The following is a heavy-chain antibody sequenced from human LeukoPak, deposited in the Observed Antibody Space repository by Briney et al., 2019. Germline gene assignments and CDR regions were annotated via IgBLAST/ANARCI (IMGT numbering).Heavy chain of an antibody. CDR1: GGSISSSNW. CDR3: ARDPGIAVAGTRWFDP. J-gene: IGHJ5*02. D-gene: IGHD6-19*01. Sequence: SGTLSLTCAVSGGSISSSNWWSWVRQPPGKGLEWIGEIYHSGSTNYNPSLKSRVHISVDKSKNQFSLKLSSVTAADTGVYYCARDPGIAVAGTRWFDPWGQGTLVTVSS. CDR2: IYHSGST. V-gene: IGHV4-4*02.